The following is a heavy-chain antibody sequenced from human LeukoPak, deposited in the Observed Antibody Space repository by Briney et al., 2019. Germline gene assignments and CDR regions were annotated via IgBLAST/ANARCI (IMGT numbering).Heavy chain of an antibody. J-gene: IGHJ3*02. CDR2: IYYSGST. CDR3: ARRYYDTSGYSDAFDI. D-gene: IGHD3-22*01. Sequence: SETLSLTCTVSVGSIRSYYCSWIRQPPGKGLEWIGYIYYSGSTNYNPSLRSRVTISVDTSKNQFSLQLTHVTAAATAVYYWARRYYDTSGYSDAFDIWGQGTMVTVSS. V-gene: IGHV4-59*08. CDR1: VGSIRSYY.